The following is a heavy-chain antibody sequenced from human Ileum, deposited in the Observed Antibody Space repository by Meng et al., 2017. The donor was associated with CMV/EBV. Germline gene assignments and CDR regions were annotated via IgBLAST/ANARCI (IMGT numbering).Heavy chain of an antibody. Sequence: QILLVQSGPEMQKPGASVQVSCKASGYTFPKYGISWVRQAPGQGLEWIGWINTYKGNTDYAQKFQGRVTLTRDASTNIAYMELTSLRSDDTAVYYCARGSGPPGDYWGQGTLVTVSS. V-gene: IGHV1-18*01. J-gene: IGHJ4*02. CDR3: ARGSGPPGDY. CDR1: GYTFPKYG. D-gene: IGHD3-10*01. CDR2: INTYKGNT.